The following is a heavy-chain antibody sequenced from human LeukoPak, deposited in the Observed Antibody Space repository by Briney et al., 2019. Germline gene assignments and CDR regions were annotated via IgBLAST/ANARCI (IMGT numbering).Heavy chain of an antibody. CDR2: ISGNGGST. J-gene: IGHJ3*02. V-gene: IGHV3-64D*06. CDR3: AWELPRTDAFDI. CDR1: GFTFSRYA. Sequence: PGGSLRPPCSASGFTFSRYAMDWVRQAPGKGLESVSGISGNGGSTYYADSVKGRFTISRDDSKSTLYLQMSSLRAEDTAVYYCAWELPRTDAFDIWGQG. D-gene: IGHD3-10*01.